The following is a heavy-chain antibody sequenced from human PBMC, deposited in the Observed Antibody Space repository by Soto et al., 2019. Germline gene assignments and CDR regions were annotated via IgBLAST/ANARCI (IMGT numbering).Heavy chain of an antibody. D-gene: IGHD6-13*01. V-gene: IGHV5-51*01. J-gene: IGHJ6*02. CDR2: IYPGDSDT. CDR1: GYSFISYW. CDR3: ARTAAAGKYYYGVDV. Sequence: PGEFLKISCKGSGYSFISYWIGWVRQMPGKGLEWMGIIYPGDSDTRYSPSFQGQVTISADKSITTAYLQWSSLKASDTAMYYCARTAAAGKYYYGVDVWGQGTTVTVSS.